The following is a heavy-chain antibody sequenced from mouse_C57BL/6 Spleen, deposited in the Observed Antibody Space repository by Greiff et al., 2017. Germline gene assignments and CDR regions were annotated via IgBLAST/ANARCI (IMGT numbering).Heavy chain of an antibody. CDR3: ARSRDWGFAY. V-gene: IGHV1-18*01. CDR2: INPNNGGT. Sequence: DVKLQESGPELVKPGASVKIPCKASGYTFTDYNMDWVKQSHGKSLEWIGDINPNNGGTIYNQKFKGKATLTVDKSSSTAYMELRSLTSEDTAVYYCARSRDWGFAYWGQGTLVTVSA. CDR1: GYTFTDYN. J-gene: IGHJ3*01. D-gene: IGHD4-1*01.